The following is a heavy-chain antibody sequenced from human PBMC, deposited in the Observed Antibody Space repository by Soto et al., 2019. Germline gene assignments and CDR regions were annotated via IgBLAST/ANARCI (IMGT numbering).Heavy chain of an antibody. D-gene: IGHD3-10*01. Sequence: QMQLVQSGPEVKKPGSSVKVSCKASGDSFGSYAVSWVRQAPGQGLEWMGAIIPVFGTTNYTQKFQGRVTITADDSTTTAYMELSSVRSDDTAVYYCARDPFGRFDPWGQGTLVTVSS. V-gene: IGHV1-69*01. CDR3: ARDPFGRFDP. CDR2: IIPVFGTT. J-gene: IGHJ5*02. CDR1: GDSFGSYA.